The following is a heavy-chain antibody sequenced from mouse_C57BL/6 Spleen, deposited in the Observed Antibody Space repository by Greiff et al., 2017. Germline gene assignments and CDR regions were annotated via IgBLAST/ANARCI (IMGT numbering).Heavy chain of an antibody. J-gene: IGHJ2*01. D-gene: IGHD1-1*01. Sequence: QVQLQQPGAELVMPGASVKLSCKASGYTFTSYWMHWVKQRPGQGLEWIGEIDPSDSYTNYNQKFKGKSTLTVDKASSTAYMQLSSLTSEDSAVYYCARTPYYGSYYFGYWGQGTTLTVSS. V-gene: IGHV1-69*01. CDR2: IDPSDSYT. CDR1: GYTFTSYW. CDR3: ARTPYYGSYYFGY.